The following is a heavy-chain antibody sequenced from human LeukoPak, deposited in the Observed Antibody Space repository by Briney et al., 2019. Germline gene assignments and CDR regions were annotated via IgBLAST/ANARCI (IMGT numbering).Heavy chain of an antibody. D-gene: IGHD3-3*01. CDR3: AKNGPSYYDFWSGDVLFDY. J-gene: IGHJ4*02. CDR1: GFTFSSYA. Sequence: PGGSLRLSCAASGFTFSSYAMSWVRQAPGKGLEWVSAISGSGGSTYYADSVKGRFTISRDNSKNTLYLQMNSLRAEDTAVYYCAKNGPSYYDFWSGDVLFDYWGQGTLVTVSS. CDR2: ISGSGGST. V-gene: IGHV3-23*01.